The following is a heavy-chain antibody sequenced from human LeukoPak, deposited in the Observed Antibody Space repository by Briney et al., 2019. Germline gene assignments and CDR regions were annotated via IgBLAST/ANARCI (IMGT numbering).Heavy chain of an antibody. D-gene: IGHD2-15*01. CDR1: GYTFTGYY. CDR3: ARGVVVAATRYYFDY. J-gene: IGHJ4*02. V-gene: IGHV1-2*02. Sequence: ASVKVSCKASGYTFTGYYMHWVRQAPGQGLEWMGWINPNSGGTNYAQKFQGRVTMTRDTSISTAYMELSRLRSDDTAVYYCARGVVVAATRYYFDYWGQGTLVTVSS. CDR2: INPNSGGT.